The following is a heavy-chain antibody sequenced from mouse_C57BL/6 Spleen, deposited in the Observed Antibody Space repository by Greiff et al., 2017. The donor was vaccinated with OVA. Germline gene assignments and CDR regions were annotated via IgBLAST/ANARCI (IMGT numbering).Heavy chain of an antibody. V-gene: IGHV1-64*01. CDR2: IHPNSGST. J-gene: IGHJ2*01. CDR3: AIEPRYYGSSLFDY. CDR1: GYTFTSYW. D-gene: IGHD1-1*01. Sequence: QVQLKQPGAELVKPGASVKLSCKASGYTFTSYWMHWVKQRPGQGLEWIGMIHPNSGSTNYNEKFKSKATLTVDKSSSTAYMQLSSLTSEDSAVYYCAIEPRYYGSSLFDYWGQGTTLTVSS.